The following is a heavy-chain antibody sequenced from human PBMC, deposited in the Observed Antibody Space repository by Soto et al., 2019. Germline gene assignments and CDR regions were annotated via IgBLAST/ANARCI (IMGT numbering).Heavy chain of an antibody. Sequence: PSETLSLSCTVSDGSISSGGYYWSWIRQHPGKGLEWIGYIYYSGSTYYNPSLKSRVTISVDTSKNQFSLKLSSVTAADTAVYYCARASPFVVVPAAIFNYWGQGTLVTVSS. V-gene: IGHV4-31*03. CDR3: ARASPFVVVPAAIFNY. CDR1: DGSISSGGYY. D-gene: IGHD2-2*01. J-gene: IGHJ4*02. CDR2: IYYSGST.